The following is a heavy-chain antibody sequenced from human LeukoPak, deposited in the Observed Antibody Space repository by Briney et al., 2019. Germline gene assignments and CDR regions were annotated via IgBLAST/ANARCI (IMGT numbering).Heavy chain of an antibody. J-gene: IGHJ4*02. CDR1: GFSISNDW. Sequence: GGSLRLSCAASGFSISNDWMSWVRQAPGKGREGVARVKSRSAGETTDYAVPVKGRFTISRDDSKNTLYLQMNSLKTEDTAVYYCTLIQGWGSGSYYRDFWGQGTLVTVSS. CDR3: TLIQGWGSGSYYRDF. D-gene: IGHD3-10*01. V-gene: IGHV3-15*01. CDR2: VKSRSAGETT.